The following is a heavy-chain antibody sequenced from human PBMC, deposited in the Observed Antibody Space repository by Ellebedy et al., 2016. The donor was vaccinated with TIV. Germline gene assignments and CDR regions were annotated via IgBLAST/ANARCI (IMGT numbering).Heavy chain of an antibody. CDR2: INHSGST. D-gene: IGHD3-10*01. V-gene: IGHV4-34*01. J-gene: IGHJ5*02. CDR1: GGSFSGYY. CDR3: ARGGSVLLWFGAAGNWFDP. Sequence: SETLSLXXAVYGGSFSGYYWSWIRQPPGKGLEWIGEINHSGSTNYNPSLKSRVTISVDTSKNQFSLKLSSVTAADTAVYYCARGGSVLLWFGAAGNWFDPWGQGTLVTVSS.